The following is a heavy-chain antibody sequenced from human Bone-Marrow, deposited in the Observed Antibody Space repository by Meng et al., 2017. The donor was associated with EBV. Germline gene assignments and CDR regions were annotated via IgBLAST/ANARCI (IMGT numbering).Heavy chain of an antibody. D-gene: IGHD2-21*02. J-gene: IGHJ4*02. CDR3: ARDAPCGGDCYSYY. V-gene: IGHV1-69*01. CDR1: GGTFSSYA. CDR2: IIPIFGTA. Sequence: VHLVQSWSEVTNPGSSVKVSCKASGGTFSSYAISWVRQAPGQGIEWMGGIIPIFGTANYAQKFQGRVTITADESTSTAYMELSSLRSEDTAEYYCARDAPCGGDCYSYYWGQGTLVTVSS.